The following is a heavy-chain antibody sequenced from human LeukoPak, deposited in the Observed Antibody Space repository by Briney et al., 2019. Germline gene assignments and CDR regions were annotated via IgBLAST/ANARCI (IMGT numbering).Heavy chain of an antibody. CDR1: GSSFTNYW. Sequence: GESLKISCKGSGSSFTNYWIGWVRPLPGKGLDWMGIIYPGDSETRYSPSFQGQVTMSADKSISTAYLQWSSLKASDTAMYYCARQSTLHDAFDIWGQGTMVTVSS. J-gene: IGHJ3*02. D-gene: IGHD3-10*01. CDR2: IYPGDSET. CDR3: ARQSTLHDAFDI. V-gene: IGHV5-51*01.